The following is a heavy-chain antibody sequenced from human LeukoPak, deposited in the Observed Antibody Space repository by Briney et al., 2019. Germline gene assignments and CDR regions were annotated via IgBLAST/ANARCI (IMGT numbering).Heavy chain of an antibody. CDR2: IIPIFGTA. CDR3: FSMATIITGSFDY. CDR1: GGTFSSYA. D-gene: IGHD5-24*01. J-gene: IGHJ4*02. V-gene: IGHV1-69*01. Sequence: ASVTVSCTASGGTFSSYAISWVRQAPGQGLEWMGGIIPIFGTANYAQKFQGRVTITADESTSTAYMELSSLRSEDTAVYYCFSMATIITGSFDYWGQGTLVTVSS.